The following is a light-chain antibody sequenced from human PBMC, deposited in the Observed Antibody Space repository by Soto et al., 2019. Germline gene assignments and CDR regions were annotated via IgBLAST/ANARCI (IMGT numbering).Light chain of an antibody. CDR2: AAS. CDR1: QSVGSRY. Sequence: EIVLTQSPVTLSLSPGERATLSCRASQSVGSRYFAWYQQKPGQAPRLPIYAASSRAAGIPDRFSGSGSGTDFSLTISRLEPEDFAVYYCHQYASSRTFGPGTKVE. CDR3: HQYASSRT. J-gene: IGKJ1*01. V-gene: IGKV3-20*01.